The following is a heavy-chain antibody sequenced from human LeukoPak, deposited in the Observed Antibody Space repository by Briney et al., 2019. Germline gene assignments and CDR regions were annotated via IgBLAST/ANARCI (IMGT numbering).Heavy chain of an antibody. D-gene: IGHD6-13*01. V-gene: IGHV4-34*01. CDR2: ISHSGST. J-gene: IGHJ5*02. CDR3: ARGLRIAAAVNWFDP. Sequence: SETLSLTCAVYGGSFSGYYWSWIRQPPGKGLEWIGEISHSGSTNYNPSLKSRVTISVDTSKNQFSLKLSSVTAADTAVYYCARGLRIAAAVNWFDPWGQGTLVTVSS. CDR1: GGSFSGYY.